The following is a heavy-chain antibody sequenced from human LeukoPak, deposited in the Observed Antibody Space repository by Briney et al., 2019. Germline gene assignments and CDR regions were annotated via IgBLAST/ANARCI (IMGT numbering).Heavy chain of an antibody. CDR1: GGSISSGGYY. CDR2: IYYSGST. Sequence: NPSQTLSLTCTVSGGSISSGGYYWSWIRQHPGKGLEWIGYIYYSGSTYYNPSLKSRVTISVDTSKNQFSLKLSSVTAADTAVYYCARDLSGIAVAGTGDLGSLYWGQGTLVTVSS. V-gene: IGHV4-31*03. D-gene: IGHD6-19*01. CDR3: ARDLSGIAVAGTGDLGSLY. J-gene: IGHJ4*02.